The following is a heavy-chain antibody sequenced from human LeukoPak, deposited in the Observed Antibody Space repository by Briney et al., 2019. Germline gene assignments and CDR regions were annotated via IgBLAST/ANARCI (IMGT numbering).Heavy chain of an antibody. Sequence: SETLSLTCTVSGGSFSSRGYWSWIRQPPGKGLEWIGYIYYSGSTNYNPSLKGRVTMSVDTSKNQFSLKLNSVTAADTAVYYCVRSGYYHSGVYNWWFDPWGQGTLVTVSS. CDR3: VRSGYYHSGVYNWWFDP. CDR2: IYYSGST. CDR1: GGSFSSRGY. J-gene: IGHJ5*02. D-gene: IGHD3-22*01. V-gene: IGHV4-61*08.